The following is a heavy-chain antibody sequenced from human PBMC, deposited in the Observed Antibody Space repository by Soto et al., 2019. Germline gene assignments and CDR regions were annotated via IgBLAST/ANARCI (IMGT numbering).Heavy chain of an antibody. CDR3: ASSAVLWFGESTPFDP. Sequence: SVKVSCKASGGTFSSYAISWVRQAPGQGLEWMGGIIPIFGTANYAQKFQGRVTITADESTSTAYMELSSLRSEDTAVYYCASSAVLWFGESTPFDPWGQGTLVTVSS. CDR1: GGTFSSYA. V-gene: IGHV1-69*13. CDR2: IIPIFGTA. D-gene: IGHD3-10*01. J-gene: IGHJ5*02.